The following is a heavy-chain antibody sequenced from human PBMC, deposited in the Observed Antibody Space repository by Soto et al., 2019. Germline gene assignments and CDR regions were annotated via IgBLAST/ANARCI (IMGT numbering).Heavy chain of an antibody. D-gene: IGHD3-3*01. J-gene: IGHJ5*02. V-gene: IGHV3-23*01. CDR1: GFTFISYS. CDR2: VSGSGANT. CDR3: VTHLGDYTSCYFRWLDP. Sequence: PVGSLRLSCAASGFTFISYSMTWVRQTPGKGLEWVSSVSGSGANTYYADSVKGRFSISRDNSKNTLHLQMNSLRTEDTAVYHCVTHLGDYTSCYFRWLDPWGQGSLVTVSS.